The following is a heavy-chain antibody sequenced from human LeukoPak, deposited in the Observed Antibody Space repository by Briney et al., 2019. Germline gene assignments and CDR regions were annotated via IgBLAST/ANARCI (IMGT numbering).Heavy chain of an antibody. CDR1: GFTFTSSA. CDR2: IVVGSGNT. D-gene: IGHD2-15*01. Sequence: ASVNVSCKASGFTFTSSAVQWVRQARGQRLEWIGWIVVGSGNTNYAQKFQERVTLTRDMSTSTAYMELSSLRSEDAAVYYCAAVRRGVAPFDYWGQGTLVTVSS. CDR3: AAVRRGVAPFDY. V-gene: IGHV1-58*01. J-gene: IGHJ4*02.